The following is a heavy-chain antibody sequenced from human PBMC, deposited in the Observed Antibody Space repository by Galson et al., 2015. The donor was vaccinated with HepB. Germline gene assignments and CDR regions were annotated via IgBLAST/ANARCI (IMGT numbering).Heavy chain of an antibody. V-gene: IGHV4-59*01. Sequence: ETLSLTCTVSGDSISSSYWSWIRQPPGKGLEWIGFTYYTGNIHYNPSFSSRVTISIDRSKNQFPLSLTSVTAADTAVYYCARTFLTTYGVDVWGQGTTVTVSS. CDR1: GDSISSSY. J-gene: IGHJ6*02. CDR2: TYYTGNI. D-gene: IGHD1-14*01. CDR3: ARTFLTTYGVDV.